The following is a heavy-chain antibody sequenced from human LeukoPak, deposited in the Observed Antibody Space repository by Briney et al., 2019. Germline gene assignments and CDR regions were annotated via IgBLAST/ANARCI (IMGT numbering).Heavy chain of an antibody. CDR2: VTGPGDTT. V-gene: IGHV3-23*01. D-gene: IGHD3-16*01. Sequence: PGGSLRLSCATSGFTFTNYAMNWVRQAPGKGLEWVSAVTGPGDTTYYADSVKGRFFMSREDSKTTVYLQMNSLRVEDTAIYYCAKGAEIDLWGQGTQVTVSS. CDR1: GFTFTNYA. CDR3: AKGAEIDL. J-gene: IGHJ5*02.